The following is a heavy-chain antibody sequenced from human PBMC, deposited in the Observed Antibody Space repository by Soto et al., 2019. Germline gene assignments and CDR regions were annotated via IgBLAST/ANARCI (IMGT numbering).Heavy chain of an antibody. Sequence: SETLSLTCAVYGGSFSGYYWTWIRQPPGTGLEWIGEINHSGSTNYNPSLKSRVTISVDTSKNQFSLKLTSVTAADTAVYYCARSTSTIFGVITLFFDYWGQGTLVT. J-gene: IGHJ4*02. CDR1: GGSFSGYY. CDR2: INHSGST. CDR3: ARSTSTIFGVITLFFDY. D-gene: IGHD3-3*01. V-gene: IGHV4-34*01.